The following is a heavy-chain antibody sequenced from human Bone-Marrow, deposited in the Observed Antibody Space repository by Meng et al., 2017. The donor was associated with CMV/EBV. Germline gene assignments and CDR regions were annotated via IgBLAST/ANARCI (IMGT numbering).Heavy chain of an antibody. D-gene: IGHD3-3*01. V-gene: IGHV3-23*01. CDR3: AKEFRFLYPAPQYYFDS. CDR2: ISGSGGST. J-gene: IGHJ4*02. Sequence: LSLTCAASGFTFSSYAMSWVRQAPGKGLEWVSAISGSGGSTYYADSVKGRFTISRDNSKNTLYLQMISLIAEDTAVYYCAKEFRFLYPAPQYYFDSWGQGTLVTVSS. CDR1: GFTFSSYA.